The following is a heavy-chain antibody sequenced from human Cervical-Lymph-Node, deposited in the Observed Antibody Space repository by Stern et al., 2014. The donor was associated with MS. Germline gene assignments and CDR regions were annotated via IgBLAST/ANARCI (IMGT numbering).Heavy chain of an antibody. D-gene: IGHD3-22*01. V-gene: IGHV4-39*01. CDR2: IYYSGSN. J-gene: IGHJ5*02. CDR1: GGSISSSSYY. CDR3: ARWAYSSGWYNWFDP. Sequence: QLQLQESGPGLVKPSETLSLTCTVSGGSISSSSYYWGWIRQPPGQGLEWIGSIYYSGSNYYNPSLQSLVTISVDPSKNQLYLTLSSVTAADTAVYYCARWAYSSGWYNWFDPWGQGTLVTVSS.